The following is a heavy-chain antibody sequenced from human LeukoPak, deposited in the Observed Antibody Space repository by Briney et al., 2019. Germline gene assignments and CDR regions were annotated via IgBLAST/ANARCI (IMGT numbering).Heavy chain of an antibody. CDR1: GYTFTSYY. V-gene: IGHV1-46*01. Sequence: ASVKVSCKASGYTFTSYYMHWVRQAPGQGLEWMGIINPSGGSTSYAQKFQGRVTMTRDTSTSTVYMELSSLRSEDTAVYYCAREQYYYDSSGYYYAYFDYWGQGTLVTVSS. J-gene: IGHJ4*02. CDR2: INPSGGST. CDR3: AREQYYYDSSGYYYAYFDY. D-gene: IGHD3-22*01.